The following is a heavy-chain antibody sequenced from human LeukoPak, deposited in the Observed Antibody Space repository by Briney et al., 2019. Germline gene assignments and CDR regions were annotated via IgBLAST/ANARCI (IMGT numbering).Heavy chain of an antibody. J-gene: IGHJ4*02. CDR3: ARDRHQKQLLVLEDGFDY. V-gene: IGHV1-18*01. D-gene: IGHD6-19*01. CDR1: GYTFTSYG. CDR2: ISAYNGNT. Sequence: ASVKVSCKASGYTFTSYGITWVRQAPGQGLEWMGGISAYNGNTNYAQKLQGRVTKTTDTSTSTASMELRSLRSDDTAVYYCARDRHQKQLLVLEDGFDYWGQGTLVTVSS.